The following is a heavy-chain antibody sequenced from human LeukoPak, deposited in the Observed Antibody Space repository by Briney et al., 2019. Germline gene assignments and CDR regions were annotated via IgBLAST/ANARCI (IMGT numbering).Heavy chain of an antibody. D-gene: IGHD3-22*01. CDR2: VHPSDSDT. V-gene: IGHV5-51*01. J-gene: IGHJ4*02. CDR3: ARVNGEHHDSSGPSLPPYFDY. CDR1: GYSLTNYW. Sequence: PGESLKISCKGSGYSLTNYWIGWVRQMPGKGLEWMGMVHPSDSDTRYSPSFQGQATISADKSISTAYLQWSSLKAPDTAVYYCARVNGEHHDSSGPSLPPYFDYWGQGTLVTVSS.